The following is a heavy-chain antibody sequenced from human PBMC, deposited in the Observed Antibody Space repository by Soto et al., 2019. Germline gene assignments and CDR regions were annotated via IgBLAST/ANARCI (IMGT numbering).Heavy chain of an antibody. Sequence: GGSLRLSCAASGFTFSTYGMHWVRQAPGKGLEWVAVIWYDGTNKHYADSVKGRFTISRDNSKNTLYLQMNSLRGDDTAVYFCAKVDCGSKACRRIDYWGQGTLVTVSS. CDR2: IWYDGTNK. D-gene: IGHD3-10*01. V-gene: IGHV3-33*06. J-gene: IGHJ4*02. CDR3: AKVDCGSKACRRIDY. CDR1: GFTFSTYG.